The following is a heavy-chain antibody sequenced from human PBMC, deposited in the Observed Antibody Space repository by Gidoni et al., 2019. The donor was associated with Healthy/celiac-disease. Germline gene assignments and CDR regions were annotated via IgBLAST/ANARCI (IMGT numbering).Heavy chain of an antibody. CDR1: GFTFSSYS. CDR2: ISSSSSYI. V-gene: IGHV3-21*01. Sequence: EVQLVESGGGLVKPGGSLRLSCAASGFTFSSYSMNWVRQAPGKGLEWVSSISSSSSYIYYADSVKGRFTISRDNAKNSLYLQMNSLRAEDTAVYYCAREGEITMVQGVIRGFDYWGQGTLVTVSS. CDR3: AREGEITMVQGVIRGFDY. D-gene: IGHD3-10*01. J-gene: IGHJ4*02.